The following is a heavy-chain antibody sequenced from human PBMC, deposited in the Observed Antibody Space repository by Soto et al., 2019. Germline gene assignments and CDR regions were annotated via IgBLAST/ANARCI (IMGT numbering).Heavy chain of an antibody. CDR2: IIPIFGTA. J-gene: IGHJ5*02. CDR3: ARITMVRGVIVSHANWFDP. V-gene: IGHV1-69*06. CDR1: GGTFSSYA. D-gene: IGHD3-10*01. Sequence: QVPLVQSGAEVKKPGSSVKVSCKASGGTFSSYAITWVRQAPGQGLEWMGGIIPIFGTANYAQKFQGRVTITADKSTSTAYMELSSLRSEDTAVYYCARITMVRGVIVSHANWFDPWGQGTLVTVSS.